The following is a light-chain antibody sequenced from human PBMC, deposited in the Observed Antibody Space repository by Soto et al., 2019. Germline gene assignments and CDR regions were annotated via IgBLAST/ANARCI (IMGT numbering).Light chain of an antibody. CDR1: QSVLYSSNIKKY. J-gene: IGKJ2*01. Sequence: DIVMTQSPDSLAVFLGGRATINCKSSQSVLYSSNIKKYLAWYQQKPGHPPKLLIYWASTRESGVPDRFSGSGSGTDFTLTISSLQAEDVAVYYCQQYYSIPYTFGQGTKLEIK. CDR2: WAS. CDR3: QQYYSIPYT. V-gene: IGKV4-1*01.